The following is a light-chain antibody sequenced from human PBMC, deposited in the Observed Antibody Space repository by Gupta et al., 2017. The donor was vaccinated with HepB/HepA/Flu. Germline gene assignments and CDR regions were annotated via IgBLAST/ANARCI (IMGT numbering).Light chain of an antibody. CDR2: AAS. J-gene: IGKJ5*01. CDR1: QSISSY. V-gene: IGKV1-39*01. CDR3: QQSDSTPIT. Sequence: DIQMTQSPSSLSASVGDRVTITCRASQSISSYLNWYQQKPGKVPKLLIYAASSLQSGVPSRFSGSGSGTDFTLTISRLQPEDFATYYCQQSDSTPITFGQGTQVEIK.